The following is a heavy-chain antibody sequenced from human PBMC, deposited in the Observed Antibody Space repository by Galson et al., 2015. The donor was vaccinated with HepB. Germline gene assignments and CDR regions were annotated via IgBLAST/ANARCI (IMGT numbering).Heavy chain of an antibody. Sequence: FTGYYIHWVRQAPGQGLERMGWINPNSGVTTYAQKFQGRVTMARDTSISTAYMELSSLRSDDTAVYYCAREVAYCSTTSCYQDYWGQGTLVTVSS. CDR2: INPNSGVT. V-gene: IGHV1-2*02. D-gene: IGHD2-2*01. J-gene: IGHJ4*02. CDR1: FTGYY. CDR3: AREVAYCSTTSCYQDY.